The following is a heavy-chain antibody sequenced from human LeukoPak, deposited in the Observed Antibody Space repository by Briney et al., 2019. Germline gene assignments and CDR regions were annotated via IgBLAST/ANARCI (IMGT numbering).Heavy chain of an antibody. CDR1: GFTFSSYG. D-gene: IGHD2-15*01. V-gene: IGHV3-33*06. CDR2: IWYDGSNK. J-gene: IGHJ4*02. Sequence: GGSLRLSCAASGFTFSSYGMHWVRQAPGKGLEWVAVIWYDGSNKYYADSVKGRFTISRDNTKNTLYLQMNSLRAEDTAVYYCAKDKVAGLFYFDYWGQGTLVTVSS. CDR3: AKDKVAGLFYFDY.